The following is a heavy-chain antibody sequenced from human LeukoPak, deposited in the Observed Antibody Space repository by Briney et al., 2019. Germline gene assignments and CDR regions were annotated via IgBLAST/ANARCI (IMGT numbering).Heavy chain of an antibody. CDR3: ARVGVGAVAATRMYYFDY. CDR2: IYNGGST. D-gene: IGHD6-19*01. J-gene: IGHJ4*02. V-gene: IGHV4-59*11. CDR1: GASISSHY. Sequence: PSETLSLTCTVSGASISSHYWSWLRQPPGKGLEWLGYIYNGGSTNYNPSLKSRVTISVDTSKNQFSLKLSSVTAADTAVYYCARVGVGAVAATRMYYFDYWGQGTLVTVSS.